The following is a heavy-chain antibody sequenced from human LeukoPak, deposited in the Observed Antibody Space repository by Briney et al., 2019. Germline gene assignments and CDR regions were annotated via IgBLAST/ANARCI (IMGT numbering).Heavy chain of an antibody. CDR1: GYSFTSYW. D-gene: IGHD2-2*01. V-gene: IGHV5-51*01. Sequence: GESLKISCKGSGYSFTSYWIGWVRQMPGKGLEWMGIIYPGDSDTRYSPSFQGQVTISAHKSISTAYTQRSSLTASDTAMYYCARRVDIVVVPAAIWFDPWGQGTLVTVSS. CDR2: IYPGDSDT. CDR3: ARRVDIVVVPAAIWFDP. J-gene: IGHJ5*02.